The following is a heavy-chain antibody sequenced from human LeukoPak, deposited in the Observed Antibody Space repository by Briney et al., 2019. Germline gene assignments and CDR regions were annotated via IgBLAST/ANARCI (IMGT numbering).Heavy chain of an antibody. CDR2: ISYDGSNK. CDR3: AGGGIAAAGTVDY. Sequence: GGSLRLSCAASGFTFSSYAMHWVRQAPGKGLEWVAVISYDGSNKYYADSVKGRFTISRDNSKNTLYLQMNSLRAEDTAVYYCAGGGIAAAGTVDYWGQGTLVTVSS. J-gene: IGHJ4*02. D-gene: IGHD6-13*01. V-gene: IGHV3-30-3*01. CDR1: GFTFSSYA.